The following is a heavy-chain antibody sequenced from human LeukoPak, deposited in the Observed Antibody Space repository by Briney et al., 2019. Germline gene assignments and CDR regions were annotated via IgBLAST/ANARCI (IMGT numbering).Heavy chain of an antibody. CDR3: ARGIVVVPAAVRWFDP. D-gene: IGHD2-2*01. CDR2: IYHSGST. Sequence: SQTLSLTCTVSGGSISSGGYYWSWIRQPPGKGLEWIGYIYHSGSTYYNPSLKSRVTISVDRSKNQFSLKLSSVTAADTAVYYCARGIVVVPAAVRWFDPWGQGTLVTVSS. V-gene: IGHV4-30-2*01. J-gene: IGHJ5*02. CDR1: GGSISSGGYY.